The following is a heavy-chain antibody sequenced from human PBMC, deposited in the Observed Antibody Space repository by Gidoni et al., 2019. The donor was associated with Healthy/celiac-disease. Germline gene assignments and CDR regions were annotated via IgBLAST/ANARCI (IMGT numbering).Heavy chain of an antibody. V-gene: IGHV4-34*01. Sequence: QVQLQQWGAGLLKPSETLSLTCAVYGGSFSGYYWSWIRQPPGKGLEWIGEINHSGSTNYNPSLKIRVTISVDTSKNQFSLKLSSVTAADTAVYYCAREPEYYYGSGSYYYFDYWGQGTLVTVSS. CDR1: GGSFSGYY. J-gene: IGHJ4*02. D-gene: IGHD3-10*01. CDR3: AREPEYYYGSGSYYYFDY. CDR2: INHSGST.